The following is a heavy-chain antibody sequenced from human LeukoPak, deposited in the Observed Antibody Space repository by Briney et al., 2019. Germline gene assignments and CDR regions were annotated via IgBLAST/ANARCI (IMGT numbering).Heavy chain of an antibody. CDR3: ARHSRDGYNYDY. Sequence: SETLSLTCAVYGGSFSGYYWSWIRQPPGKGLEWIGYIYYSGSTNYNPSLKSRVTISVDTSKNQFSLKLSSVTAADTAVYYCARHSRDGYNYDYWGQGTLVTVSS. J-gene: IGHJ4*02. V-gene: IGHV4-59*08. D-gene: IGHD5-24*01. CDR1: GGSFSGYY. CDR2: IYYSGST.